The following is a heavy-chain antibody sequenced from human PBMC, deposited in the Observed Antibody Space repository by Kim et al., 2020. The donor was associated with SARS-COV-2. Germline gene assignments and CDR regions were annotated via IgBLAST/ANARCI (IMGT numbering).Heavy chain of an antibody. CDR3: ATGPYQLLLFDY. V-gene: IGHV1-24*01. Sequence: IYAQKFQGRVTMTEDTSTDTAYMELSSLRSEDTAVYYCATGPYQLLLFDYWGQGTLVTVSS. J-gene: IGHJ4*02. D-gene: IGHD2-2*01.